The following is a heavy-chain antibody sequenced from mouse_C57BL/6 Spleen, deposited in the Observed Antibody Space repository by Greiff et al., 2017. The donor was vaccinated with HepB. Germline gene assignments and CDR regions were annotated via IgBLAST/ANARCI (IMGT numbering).Heavy chain of an antibody. CDR1: GYTFTSYW. Sequence: VQLQQSGAELVKPGASVKLSCKASGYTFTSYWMHWVKQRPGQGLEWIGMIHPNSGSTNYNEKFKSKATLTVDKSSSTAYMQLSSLTSEDAAVYYCARLGYDGWYYAMDYWGQGTSVTVSS. CDR3: ARLGYDGWYYAMDY. J-gene: IGHJ4*01. CDR2: IHPNSGST. D-gene: IGHD2-2*01. V-gene: IGHV1-64*01.